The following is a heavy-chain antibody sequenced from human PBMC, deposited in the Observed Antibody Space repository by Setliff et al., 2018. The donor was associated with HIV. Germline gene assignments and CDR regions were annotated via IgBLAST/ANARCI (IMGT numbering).Heavy chain of an antibody. D-gene: IGHD6-13*01. V-gene: IGHV4-59*11. CDR3: ARSGLAAASDY. CDR2: IYYSGST. CDR1: GGSISGHY. J-gene: IGHJ4*02. Sequence: SETLSLTCIVSGGSISGHYWSWIRQPPGKGLEWIGSIYYSGSTNYNPSLKSRVTISVDTSKNQFSLKLNSVTAADTAVYFCARSGLAAASDYWGQGMLVTV.